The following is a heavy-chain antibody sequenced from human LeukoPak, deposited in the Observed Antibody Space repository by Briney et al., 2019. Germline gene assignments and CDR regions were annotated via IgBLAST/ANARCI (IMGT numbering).Heavy chain of an antibody. CDR2: IYPGDSDT. CDR3: ARGGYYDSESYYLNY. CDR1: GYSLTNYW. J-gene: IGHJ4*02. D-gene: IGHD3-10*01. Sequence: GESLKISCKVSGYSLTNYWIGWVRQMPGKGLEWMGIIYPGDSDTRYSPSFQGQVTISADKSISTAYLQWNSLKASDTAIYYCARGGYYDSESYYLNYWGQGTLVTVPS. V-gene: IGHV5-51*01.